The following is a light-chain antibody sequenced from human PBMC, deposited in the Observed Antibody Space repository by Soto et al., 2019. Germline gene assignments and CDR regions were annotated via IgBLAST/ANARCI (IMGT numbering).Light chain of an antibody. CDR1: QSVSSSY. Sequence: PGTLSLSLGQRTPLSCRAIQSVSSSYLAWYQQKPGQAPRLLIYGAFNRATGIPARFSGSGSGADFTLTISSLEPEDFAIYYCQQRNTWPPVTFGQGTRLEI. V-gene: IGKV3-11*01. J-gene: IGKJ5*01. CDR3: QQRNTWPPVT. CDR2: GAF.